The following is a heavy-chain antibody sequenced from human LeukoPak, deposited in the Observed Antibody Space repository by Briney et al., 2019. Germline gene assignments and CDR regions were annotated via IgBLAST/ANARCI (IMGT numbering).Heavy chain of an antibody. CDR2: IYYTGST. D-gene: IGHD2-15*01. CDR1: GGSISSRSYY. J-gene: IGHJ4*02. V-gene: IGHV4-39*01. Sequence: SETLSLTCPVSGGSISSRSYYWAWVRQPPGKGLEWIGTIYYTGSTYYNPSLRSRVTISVDTSKNQFSLKLSSVTAADTAVYYCARRKVGGGSCPACYDYWGQGTLVTVSS. CDR3: ARRKVGGGSCPACYDY.